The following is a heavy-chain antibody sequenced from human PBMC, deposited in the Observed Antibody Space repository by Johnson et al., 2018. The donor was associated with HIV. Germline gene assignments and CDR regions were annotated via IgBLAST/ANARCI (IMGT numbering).Heavy chain of an antibody. CDR3: ARDAVISSGWYNVDAFDI. CDR1: GFTFSTYG. V-gene: IGHV3-30*02. Sequence: QVQLVESGGGVVQPGGSLTLSCAASGFTFSTYGMHWVRQAPGKGLEWVTFIRYDGSSKYYADSVKGRFTISRDNSKNTLYLQMNTLRAEDTAVYYCARDAVISSGWYNVDAFDIWGQGTMVTVSS. D-gene: IGHD6-19*01. J-gene: IGHJ3*02. CDR2: IRYDGSSK.